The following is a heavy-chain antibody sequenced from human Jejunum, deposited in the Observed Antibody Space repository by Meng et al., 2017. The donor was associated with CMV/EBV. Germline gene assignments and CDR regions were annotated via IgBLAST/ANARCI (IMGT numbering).Heavy chain of an antibody. CDR1: GDSISSGDSC. D-gene: IGHD1-14*01. CDR2: IYEGGSA. V-gene: IGHV4-30-4*01. Sequence: VSGDSISSGDSCWSWIRQPPGKGLEWIEYIYEGGSASYNPSLESRVTISVDTSKNQFSPKVMSVTAADTAVYYCAREGTNSYYFDYWGQGTLVTVSS. CDR3: AREGTNSYYFDY. J-gene: IGHJ4*02.